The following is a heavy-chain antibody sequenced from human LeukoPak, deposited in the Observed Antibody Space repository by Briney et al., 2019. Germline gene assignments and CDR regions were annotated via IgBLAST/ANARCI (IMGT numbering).Heavy chain of an antibody. V-gene: IGHV4-34*01. CDR1: GGSFSGYY. Sequence: PSETLSLTCAVYGGSFSGYYWSWIRQPPGKGLEWIGEINHSGSTNYNPSLKSRVTISVDTSKNQFSLKLSSVTAADTAVYYCARHDSGSYNYWGQGTLVTVSS. D-gene: IGHD1-26*01. CDR3: ARHDSGSYNY. CDR2: INHSGST. J-gene: IGHJ4*02.